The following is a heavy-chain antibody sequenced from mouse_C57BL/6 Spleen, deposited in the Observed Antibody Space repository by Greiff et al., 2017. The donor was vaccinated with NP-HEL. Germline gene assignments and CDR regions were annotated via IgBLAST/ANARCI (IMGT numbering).Heavy chain of an antibody. CDR3: ARRDYERAWFAY. Sequence: QVQLQQSGAELARPGASVKLSCKASGYTFTSYGISWVKQRTGQGLEWIGEIYPRSGNTYYNEKFKGKATLTADKSSSTAYMELRSLTSEDSAVYFCARRDYERAWFAYWGQGTLVTVSA. J-gene: IGHJ3*01. CDR2: IYPRSGNT. CDR1: GYTFTSYG. D-gene: IGHD2-4*01. V-gene: IGHV1-81*01.